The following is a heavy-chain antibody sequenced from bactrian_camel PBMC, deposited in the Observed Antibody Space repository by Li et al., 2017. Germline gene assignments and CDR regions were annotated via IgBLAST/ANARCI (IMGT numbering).Heavy chain of an antibody. J-gene: IGHJ6*01. D-gene: IGHD6*01. CDR2: IKSDGLT. CDR3: VRDPFGTSPGY. CDR1: ESILTFVKCG. V-gene: IGHV3S55*01. Sequence: HVQLVESGGGSVQAGGSLRLSCSASESILTFVKCGMGWYRQTPGKERELVARIKSDGLTTYADSVKGRFTISQDNAKRTLYLQMNSLKTEDTAVYYCVRDPFGTSPGYWGQGTQVTVS.